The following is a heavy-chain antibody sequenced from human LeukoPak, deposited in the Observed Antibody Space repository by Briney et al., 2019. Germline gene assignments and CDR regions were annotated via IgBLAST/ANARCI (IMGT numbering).Heavy chain of an antibody. V-gene: IGHV1-2*02. CDR1: GYIFSAYY. CDR2: IDPNSGGT. CDR3: ARVATYYYDSGTCRSSYSYMDV. J-gene: IGHJ6*03. D-gene: IGHD3-22*01. Sequence: ASVKVSCKASGYIFSAYYIHWVRQAPGQGLEWMGWIDPNSGGTNYAQNFQGRVTMTRDTSISTAYMELSSLRSADTAMYYCARVATYYYDSGTCRSSYSYMDVWGKGTTVTVSS.